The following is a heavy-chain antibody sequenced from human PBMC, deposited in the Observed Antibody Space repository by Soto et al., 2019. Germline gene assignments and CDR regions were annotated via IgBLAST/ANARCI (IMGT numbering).Heavy chain of an antibody. Sequence: PSETLSLTCTVSGGSISSSSYYWGWIRQPPGKGLEWIGSIYYSGSTYYNPSLKSRVTISVDTSKNQFSLKLSSVTAADTAVYYCARGHSYATGDFDYWGQGTLVTVSS. CDR2: IYYSGST. V-gene: IGHV4-39*01. J-gene: IGHJ4*02. CDR1: GGSISSSSYY. CDR3: ARGHSYATGDFDY. D-gene: IGHD5-18*01.